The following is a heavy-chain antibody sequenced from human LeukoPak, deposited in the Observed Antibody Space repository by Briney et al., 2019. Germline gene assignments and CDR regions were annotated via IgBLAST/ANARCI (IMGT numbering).Heavy chain of an antibody. Sequence: GRSLRLSCAASGFTVSGNYMSWVRQAPGKGVEWVSVIYSGGSTYYADSVKGRFTISRDNSKNTLYLQMKSLRAEDTAVYYCARERNLEIAVAGTIFDYWGQGTLVTVSS. CDR2: IYSGGST. CDR3: ARERNLEIAVAGTIFDY. D-gene: IGHD6-19*01. J-gene: IGHJ4*02. V-gene: IGHV3-66*01. CDR1: GFTVSGNY.